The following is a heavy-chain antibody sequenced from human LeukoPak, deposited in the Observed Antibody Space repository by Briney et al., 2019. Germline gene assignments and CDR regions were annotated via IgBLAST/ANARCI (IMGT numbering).Heavy chain of an antibody. CDR1: RFRYDEYD. D-gene: IGHD3-16*01. CDR3: AREGGGYFDY. CDR2: INWNGGST. V-gene: IGHV3-20*04. Sequence: GGSLRLSCAASRFRYDEYDMSWVRQAPGKGLEWVSGINWNGGSTGYADSVKGRFNISRDNAKNSLYLQMSSLSAEDTALYYCAREGGGYFDYWGQGTLVTVSS. J-gene: IGHJ4*02.